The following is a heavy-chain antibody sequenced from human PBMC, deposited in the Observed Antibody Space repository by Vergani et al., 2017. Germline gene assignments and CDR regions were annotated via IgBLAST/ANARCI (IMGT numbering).Heavy chain of an antibody. CDR1: GGTFSSYA. D-gene: IGHD1-26*01. CDR3: ARAARPRWELLHDYYYGMDV. CDR2: IIPIFGTA. V-gene: IGHV1-69*18. Sequence: QVQLVQSGAEVKKPGSSVKVSCKASGGTFSSYAISWVRQAPGQGLEWMGRIIPIFGTANYAQKFQGRVTITADESTSTAYMELSSLRSEDTAVYYCARAARPRWELLHDYYYGMDVWGQGTTVTVSS. J-gene: IGHJ6*02.